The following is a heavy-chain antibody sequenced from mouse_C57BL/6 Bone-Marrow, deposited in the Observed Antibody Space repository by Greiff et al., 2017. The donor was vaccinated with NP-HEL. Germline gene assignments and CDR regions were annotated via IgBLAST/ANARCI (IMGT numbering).Heavy chain of an antibody. Sequence: EVKLVESGGGLVKPGGSLKLSCAASGFTFSSYTMSWVRQTPEKRLEWVATISGGGGNTDYPDSVKGRLTVYRDNAKNTLYLQMSSLRSEDTALYYCARRDDYEAWFAYWGQGTLVTVSA. CDR2: ISGGGGNT. CDR1: GFTFSSYT. D-gene: IGHD2-4*01. CDR3: ARRDDYEAWFAY. V-gene: IGHV5-9*01. J-gene: IGHJ3*01.